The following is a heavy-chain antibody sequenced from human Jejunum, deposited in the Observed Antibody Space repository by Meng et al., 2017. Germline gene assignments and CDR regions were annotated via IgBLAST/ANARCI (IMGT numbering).Heavy chain of an antibody. CDR3: ARDPNGDYVGAFEF. CDR2: IRGRGVST. Sequence: GESLKISCVGSGFSFAKYALMWVRQPPGKGLEWVSAIRGRGVSTYYTESVKGRFTISRDNSKNVLYLQMNGLRAEDAEVYYCARDPNGDYVGAFEFWGQETMVTVSS. J-gene: IGHJ3*01. V-gene: IGHV3-23*01. CDR1: GFSFAKYA. D-gene: IGHD4-17*01.